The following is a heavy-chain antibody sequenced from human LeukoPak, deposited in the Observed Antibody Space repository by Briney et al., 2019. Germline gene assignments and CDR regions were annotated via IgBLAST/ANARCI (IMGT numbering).Heavy chain of an antibody. CDR2: ISGSGGST. CDR1: GFTSSSYA. D-gene: IGHD2-2*01. J-gene: IGHJ4*02. V-gene: IGHV3-23*01. Sequence: PGGSLRLSCAASGFTSSSYAMSWVRQAPGKGLEWVSAISGSGGSTYYADSVKGRFTISRDNSKNTLYLQMNSLRAEDTAVYYCAMEVVPAEVVGNYWGQGTLVTVSS. CDR3: AMEVVPAEVVGNY.